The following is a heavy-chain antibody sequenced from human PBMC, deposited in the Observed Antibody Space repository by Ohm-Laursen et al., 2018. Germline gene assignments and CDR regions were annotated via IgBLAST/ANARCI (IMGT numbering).Heavy chain of an antibody. CDR1: EFTFSNAW. D-gene: IGHD3-16*01. J-gene: IGHJ6*02. Sequence: SLRLSCAASEFTFSNAWMTWVRQPPGKGLEWVARIKVDGSEKYYVDSVKGRFTISRDDAKNSLYLQMSSLRAEDTAVYYCARFGVNHGMDVWGQGTTVTVSS. CDR2: IKVDGSEK. V-gene: IGHV3-7*01. CDR3: ARFGVNHGMDV.